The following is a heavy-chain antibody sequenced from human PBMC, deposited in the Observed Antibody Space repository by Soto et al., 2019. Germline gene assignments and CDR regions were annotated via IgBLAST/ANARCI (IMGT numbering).Heavy chain of an antibody. V-gene: IGHV3-23*01. CDR3: AKDTRGSSSKFFDY. CDR1: GFTFSTYA. CDR2: FGSGDTT. D-gene: IGHD6-6*01. Sequence: EVQLLESGGGLVKPGGSLRLSCAASGFTFSTYAMAWVRQAPGRGLEWVSGFGSGDTTYYADSVKGRFTISRDNSKSTLYLQMNSLRAADTAIYYCAKDTRGSSSKFFDYWGKGTLVTVSS. J-gene: IGHJ4*02.